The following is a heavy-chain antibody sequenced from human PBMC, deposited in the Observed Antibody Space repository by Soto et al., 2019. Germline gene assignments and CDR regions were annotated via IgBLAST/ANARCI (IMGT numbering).Heavy chain of an antibody. Sequence: SETLSLTCSVSGGSISGYYWTWIRQPPGKELEWIGYIHYSGNTNYNPSLKSRATILVDTSKNQFSLKLSSVTAADTAVYYCARRMAAAGTWWFDPWGQGTLVTVSS. CDR3: ARRMAAAGTWWFDP. CDR2: IHYSGNT. CDR1: GGSISGYY. D-gene: IGHD6-13*01. J-gene: IGHJ5*02. V-gene: IGHV4-59*01.